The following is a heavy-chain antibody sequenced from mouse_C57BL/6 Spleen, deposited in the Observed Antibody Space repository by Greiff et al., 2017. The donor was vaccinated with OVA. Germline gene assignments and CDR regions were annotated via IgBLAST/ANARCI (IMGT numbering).Heavy chain of an antibody. CDR3: STVVDPSYAMDY. Sequence: QVQLQQPGAELVKPGASVKMSCKASGYTFTSYWITWVKQRPGQGLEWIGDIYPGSGSTNYNEQFKSKATLTVDTSSSTAYMQLSSLTSEDSSVYYCSTVVDPSYAMDYWGQGTSVTVSS. J-gene: IGHJ4*01. D-gene: IGHD1-1*01. CDR1: GYTFTSYW. CDR2: IYPGSGST. V-gene: IGHV1-55*01.